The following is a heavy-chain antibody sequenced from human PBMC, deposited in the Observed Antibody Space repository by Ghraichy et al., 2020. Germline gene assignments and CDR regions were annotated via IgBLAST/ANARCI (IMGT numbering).Heavy chain of an antibody. CDR3: ARNTVTTLYYFDY. CDR1: GGSISSYY. V-gene: IGHV4-59*01. CDR2: IYYSGST. J-gene: IGHJ4*02. D-gene: IGHD4-17*01. Sequence: PETLSLTCTVSGGSISSYYWSWIRQPPGKGLEWIGYIYYSGSTNYNPSLKSRVTISVDTSKNQFSLKLSSVTAADTAVYYCARNTVTTLYYFDYWGQGTLVTVSS.